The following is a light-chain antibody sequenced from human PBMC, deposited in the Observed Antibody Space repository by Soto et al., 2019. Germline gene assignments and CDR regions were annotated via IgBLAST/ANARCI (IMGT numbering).Light chain of an antibody. V-gene: IGKV3-11*01. CDR3: QQRTNWPLT. Sequence: ESVLTPSLATLSFAPVYRSPVFCMSSQSVNSYLAWYQQKHGQAPRLLIYGESNRATGIPDRFSGSGSGKDFTITISSLEHEDFEVYYCQQRTNWPLTCGPGPKG. CDR2: GES. J-gene: IGKJ4*01. CDR1: QSVNSY.